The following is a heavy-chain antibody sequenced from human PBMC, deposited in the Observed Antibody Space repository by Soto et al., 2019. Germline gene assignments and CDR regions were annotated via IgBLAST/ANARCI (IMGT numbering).Heavy chain of an antibody. Sequence: QVQLQESGPGLVKPSETLSLTCTVSGGSISSYYWSWIRQPPGKGLEWIGYIYYSGSTNYNPSLKSRVTISVDTSKNQSSLKLSSLTAADTAVYYCAMITFGGVIVYWGQGTLVTVSS. J-gene: IGHJ4*02. CDR1: GGSISSYY. CDR2: IYYSGST. D-gene: IGHD3-16*02. CDR3: AMITFGGVIVY. V-gene: IGHV4-59*01.